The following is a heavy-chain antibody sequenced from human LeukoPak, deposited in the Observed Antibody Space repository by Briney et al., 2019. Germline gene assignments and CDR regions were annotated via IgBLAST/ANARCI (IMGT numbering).Heavy chain of an antibody. J-gene: IGHJ5*02. CDR1: GGSISSYY. CDR3: ARDDSSSWLGWFDL. V-gene: IGHV4-59*01. CDR2: IYYSGST. D-gene: IGHD6-13*01. Sequence: SETLSLTCTVSGGSISSYYWSWIRQPPGQGLEWIGYIYYSGSTNYNPSLKSRVSISVDTSKNQFSLKLNSVTAADTAVYYCARDDSSSWLGWFDLWGQGSLVTVSS.